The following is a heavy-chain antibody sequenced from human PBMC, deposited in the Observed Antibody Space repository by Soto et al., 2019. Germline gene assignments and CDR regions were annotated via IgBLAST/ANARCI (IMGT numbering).Heavy chain of an antibody. CDR3: ARARGYYESRGYSGYFFDF. V-gene: IGHV3-53*01. CDR1: GFTVSSNY. CDR2: IYSGDTT. J-gene: IGHJ4*02. D-gene: IGHD3-22*01. Sequence: GGSLRLSCAASGFTVSSNYMSWVRQAPGKGLEWVSVIYSGDTTNYGDSVNGRFTISRDNSKNTLYLQMNNLRAEDTAVYYCARARGYYESRGYSGYFFDFWGQGILVTVSS.